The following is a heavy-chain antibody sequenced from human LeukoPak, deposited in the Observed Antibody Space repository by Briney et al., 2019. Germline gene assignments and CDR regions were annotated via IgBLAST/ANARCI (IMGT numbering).Heavy chain of an antibody. CDR3: AREGVSSSVRYYFDY. D-gene: IGHD6-6*01. V-gene: IGHV4-59*12. J-gene: IGHJ4*02. Sequence: PSETLSLTCTVSGGSISTYSRSWIRQPPGKGLDWIGHVSYTGSTNYNPSLKSRVTISVDTSKNQFSLKLSSVTAADTAVYYCAREGVSSSVRYYFDYWGQGTLVTVSS. CDR2: VSYTGST. CDR1: GGSISTYS.